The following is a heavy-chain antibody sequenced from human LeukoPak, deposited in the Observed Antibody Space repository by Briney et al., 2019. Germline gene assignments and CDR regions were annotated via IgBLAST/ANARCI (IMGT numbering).Heavy chain of an antibody. CDR1: GVTISSGGYY. CDR3: ARVKFRDSSGYYYFLDY. V-gene: IGHV4-31*03. Sequence: PSQTLSLTCTVSGVTISSGGYYWSWIRQHPGLGLEWIGYIYYSGSTYYNPSLKSRVTISVDTSKNQFSLKLSSVTAADTAVYYCARVKFRDSSGYYYFLDYWGQGTLVTVSS. D-gene: IGHD3-22*01. J-gene: IGHJ4*02. CDR2: IYYSGST.